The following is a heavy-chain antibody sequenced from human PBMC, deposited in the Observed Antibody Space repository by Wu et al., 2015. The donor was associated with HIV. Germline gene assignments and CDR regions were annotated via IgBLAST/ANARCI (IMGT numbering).Heavy chain of an antibody. CDR3: ARVRCSSTSCWRGYYYYYMDV. V-gene: IGHV1-69*12. CDR1: GGTFSSYA. CDR2: IIPIFGTA. Sequence: QVQLVQSGAEVKKPGSSVKVSCKASGGTFSSYAISWVRQAPGQGLEWMGGIIPIFGTANYAQKFQGRVTITADESTSTAYMELSSLRSEDTAVYYCARVRCSSTSCWRGYYYYYMDVWGKGTTVTVSS. D-gene: IGHD2-2*01. J-gene: IGHJ6*03.